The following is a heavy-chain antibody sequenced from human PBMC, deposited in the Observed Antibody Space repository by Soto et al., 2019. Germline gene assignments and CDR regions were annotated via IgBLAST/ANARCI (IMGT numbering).Heavy chain of an antibody. CDR2: FYSSGSI. J-gene: IGHJ5*02. CDR1: GYSITAGGYY. Sequence: SETLSLTCFVSGYSITAGGYYWSWIRHHPGKGLEWIGSFYSSGSIIYNPSLRSRVSISGDTSSNQFSMSLTSVTAADTARYYCERMYSSGSGWFHPWGQGTMVTV. V-gene: IGHV4-31*03. CDR3: ERMYSSGSGWFHP. D-gene: IGHD6-19*01.